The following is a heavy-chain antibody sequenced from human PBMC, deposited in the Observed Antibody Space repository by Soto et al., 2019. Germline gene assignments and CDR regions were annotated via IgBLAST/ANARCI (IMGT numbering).Heavy chain of an antibody. V-gene: IGHV2-26*01. J-gene: IGHJ6*03. Sequence: QVTLKESGPVLVKSTETLTLTCTVSGFSLSNARMGVSWIRQPPGKALEWLAHIFSNDEKSYSTSLKSRLTISKDTSKSQVVLTMTNMDPVDTATYYCARGKSGFYYYMDVWGKGTTVTVSS. CDR1: GFSLSNARMG. D-gene: IGHD3-3*01. CDR3: ARGKSGFYYYMDV. CDR2: IFSNDEK.